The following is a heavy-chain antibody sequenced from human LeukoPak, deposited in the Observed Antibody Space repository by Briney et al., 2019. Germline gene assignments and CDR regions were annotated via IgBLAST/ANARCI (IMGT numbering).Heavy chain of an antibody. CDR1: GFTFSSYG. CDR3: AKDQGYNWNYEGDAFDI. V-gene: IGHV3-30*02. D-gene: IGHD1-7*01. CDR2: IRYDGSNK. J-gene: IGHJ3*02. Sequence: GGSLRLSCAASGFTFSSYGMHWVRQAPGKGLEWVAFIRYDGSNKYYADSVKGRFTISRDNSKNTLYLQMNSLRAEDTAVYYCAKDQGYNWNYEGDAFDIWGQGTMVTVSS.